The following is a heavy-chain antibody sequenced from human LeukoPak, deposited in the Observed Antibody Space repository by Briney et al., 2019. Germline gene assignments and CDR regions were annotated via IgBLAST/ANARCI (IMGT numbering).Heavy chain of an antibody. V-gene: IGHV4-4*02. D-gene: IGHD1-26*01. CDR3: SRGSGAFSPFGY. Sequence: SETLSLTCGVSGGSISSTNWWSWVRQPPGQGLEWIGEISLSGLTNYNPSLKSRVTMSLDKSKNHLSLNLTSVTAAHTAVYYCSRGSGAFSPFGYWGQGTLVTVSS. CDR2: ISLSGLT. CDR1: GGSISSTNW. J-gene: IGHJ4*02.